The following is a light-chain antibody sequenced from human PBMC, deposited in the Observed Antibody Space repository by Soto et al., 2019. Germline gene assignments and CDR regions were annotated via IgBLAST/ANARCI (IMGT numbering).Light chain of an antibody. CDR2: GVS. V-gene: IGKV3-15*01. J-gene: IGKJ5*01. CDR3: QQYHKWPPIT. Sequence: EVVMTQSPGTLSVSLGESATLSCRASQSVDGYLAWYQQKPGQAPRPLIYGVSTRATGVTARFRGGGSGTDFTLTISSLQSEDSAVYYCQQYHKWPPITFGQGTRLEIK. CDR1: QSVDGY.